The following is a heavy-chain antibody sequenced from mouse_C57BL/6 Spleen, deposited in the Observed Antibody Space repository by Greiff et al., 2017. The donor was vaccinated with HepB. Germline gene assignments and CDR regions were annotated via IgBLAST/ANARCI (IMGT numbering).Heavy chain of an antibody. V-gene: IGHV3-6*01. CDR1: GYSITSGYY. J-gene: IGHJ2*01. CDR2: ISYDGSN. Sequence: EVKLVESGPGLVKPSQSLSLTCSVTGYSITSGYYWNWIRQFPGNKLAWMGYISYDGSNNYNPSLKNRISITRDTSKNQFFLKLNSVTTEDTATYYCAREGSFDYWGQGTTLTVSS. CDR3: AREGSFDY.